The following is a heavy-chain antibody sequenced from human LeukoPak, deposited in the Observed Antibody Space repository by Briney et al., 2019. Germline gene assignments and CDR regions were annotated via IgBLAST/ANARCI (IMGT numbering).Heavy chain of an antibody. J-gene: IGHJ4*02. CDR3: AREHDSSGYYDY. CDR2: IYNAGST. CDR1: GGSISSGGYF. V-gene: IGHV4-61*02. D-gene: IGHD3-22*01. Sequence: PSETLSLTCTFSGGSISSGGYFWSWIRQPVGKGLEWIGRIYNAGSTNYNPSLQSRVTISLDTSKNQFSLRLSSVTAADTAVYYCAREHDSSGYYDYWGQGTLVTVSS.